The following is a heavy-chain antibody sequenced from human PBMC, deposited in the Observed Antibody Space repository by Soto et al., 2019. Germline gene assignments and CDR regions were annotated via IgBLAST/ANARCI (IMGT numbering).Heavy chain of an antibody. CDR3: ARDALQRISDYGMDV. V-gene: IGHV3-21*01. CDR2: ISSSSSYI. CDR1: GFTFSSYS. D-gene: IGHD2-15*01. J-gene: IGHJ6*02. Sequence: PGGSLRLSCAASGFTFSSYSMNWVRQAPGKGLEWVSSISSSSSYIYYADSVKGRFTISRDNAKNSLYLQMNSLRAEDTAVYYCARDALQRISDYGMDVWGQGTTVTVSS.